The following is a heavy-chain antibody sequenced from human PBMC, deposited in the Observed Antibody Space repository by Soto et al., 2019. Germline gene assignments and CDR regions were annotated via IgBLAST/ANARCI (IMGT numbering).Heavy chain of an antibody. J-gene: IGHJ5*01. Sequence: SETLSLTCTVSGGSISSYHWSWIRQPPGKGLECIGYISYSGTTNYKASLRSRVTISGDTSNNQFSLKLTSVSAADTAVYYCAIVCLLGSGIAWIDSRGQGTLVTVSS. V-gene: IGHV4-59*01. CDR3: AIVCLLGSGIAWIDS. CDR2: ISYSGTT. CDR1: GGSISSYH. D-gene: IGHD3-10*01.